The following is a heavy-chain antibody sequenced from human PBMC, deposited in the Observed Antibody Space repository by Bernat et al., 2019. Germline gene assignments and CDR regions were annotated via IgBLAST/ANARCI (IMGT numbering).Heavy chain of an antibody. CDR2: FDPEDGET. J-gene: IGHJ4*02. V-gene: IGHV1-24*01. D-gene: IGHD3-9*01. CDR3: ARGGKGNILTGYHYFDY. CDR1: GYTLTALS. Sequence: QVQLVQSGAEVKKPGASVKVPCKVSGYTLTALSIHWVRQAPGKGPGWMGGFDPEDGETIYAQKFQGRVTMTEDTSTDTAYMELSSLRSEDTAVYYCARGGKGNILTGYHYFDYWGQGTLVTVSS.